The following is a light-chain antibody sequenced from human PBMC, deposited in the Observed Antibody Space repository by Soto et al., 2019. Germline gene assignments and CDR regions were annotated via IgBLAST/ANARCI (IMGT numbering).Light chain of an antibody. J-gene: IGKJ4*01. CDR2: DAS. CDR3: QQRSNWPPLT. Sequence: EFVWTQSPGTLSLSPGERATISGRASQTVRNNYLAWYQQKPCQAHKLLIYDASRRATGIPDRFSGGGSGTDFILTISGLEPEDFAVYYCQQRSNWPPLTFGGGTKVDIK. CDR1: QTVRNNY. V-gene: IGKV3D-20*02.